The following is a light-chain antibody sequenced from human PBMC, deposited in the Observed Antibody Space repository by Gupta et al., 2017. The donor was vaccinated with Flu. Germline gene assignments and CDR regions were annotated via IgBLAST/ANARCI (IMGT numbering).Light chain of an antibody. Sequence: SSDLTQDPAVSVALGQTVRITCQGDSLRSNYASWYQLKPGQAPILVIFGEDNRPSGIPDRFSGSSSGNTGSLTITGAQAEDEADYYCNSRDSSGNHWVFGGGTRLSVL. V-gene: IGLV3-19*01. CDR3: NSRDSSGNHWV. J-gene: IGLJ3*02. CDR1: SLRSNY. CDR2: GED.